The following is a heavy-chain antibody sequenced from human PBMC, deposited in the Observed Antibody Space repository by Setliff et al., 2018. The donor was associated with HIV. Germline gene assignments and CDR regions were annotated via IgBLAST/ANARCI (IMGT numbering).Heavy chain of an antibody. CDR3: ARAYSGSFDY. J-gene: IGHJ4*02. CDR2: IYTSGST. Sequence: KPSETLSLTCTVSGGSISSGSYYWSWIRQPAGKGLEWIGRIYTSGSTNYNPSLKSRVTMSVDMSKNQFSLKLSSVTSADTAVYYCARAYSGSFDYWGQGTLVTVSS. V-gene: IGHV4-61*02. CDR1: GGSISSGSYY. D-gene: IGHD1-26*01.